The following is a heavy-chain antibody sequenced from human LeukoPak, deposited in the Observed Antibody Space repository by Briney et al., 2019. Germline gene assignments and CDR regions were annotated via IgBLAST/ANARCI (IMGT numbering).Heavy chain of an antibody. CDR2: IYHSGST. Sequence: SGTLSLTCAVSGGSISSSNWWSWVRQPPGKGVEWIGEIYHSGSTNYNPSLKSRVTISVDTSKNQFSLKLSSVTAADTAVYYCARHEYEYYYYYDMDVWGQGTTVTVSS. CDR3: ARHEYEYYYYYDMDV. V-gene: IGHV4-4*02. CDR1: GGSISSSNW. D-gene: IGHD6-6*01. J-gene: IGHJ6*02.